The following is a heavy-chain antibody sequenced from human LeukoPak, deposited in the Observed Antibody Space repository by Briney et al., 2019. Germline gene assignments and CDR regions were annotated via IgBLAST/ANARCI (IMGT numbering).Heavy chain of an antibody. J-gene: IGHJ6*02. D-gene: IGHD2-2*01. V-gene: IGHV4-30-4*01. Sequence: PSETLSLTCTVSGGSISSGDYYWSWIRQPPGTGLEWIGYIYYSGSTYYNPSLKSRVTLSVDTSKNQFSLKLSSVTAADTAVYYCASGPPPYCSSTSCYYYYYGMDVWGQGTTVTVSS. CDR1: GGSISSGDYY. CDR3: ASGPPPYCSSTSCYYYYYGMDV. CDR2: IYYSGST.